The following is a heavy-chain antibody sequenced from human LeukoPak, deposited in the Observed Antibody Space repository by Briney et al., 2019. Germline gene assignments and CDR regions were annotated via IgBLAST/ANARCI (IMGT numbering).Heavy chain of an antibody. J-gene: IGHJ4*02. CDR3: ARNEIIAVAERSLDY. V-gene: IGHV1-18*01. Sequence: ASVKVSCKASGYTFTSYGISWVRQAPGQGLEWMGWISAYNGNTNYAQKLQGRVTMTTDTSTNTAYMELRSLRSDDTAVYYCARNEIIAVAERSLDYWGQGTLVTVSS. CDR1: GYTFTSYG. CDR2: ISAYNGNT. D-gene: IGHD6-19*01.